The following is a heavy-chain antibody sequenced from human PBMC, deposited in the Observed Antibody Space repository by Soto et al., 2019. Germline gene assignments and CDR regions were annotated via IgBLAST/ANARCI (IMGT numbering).Heavy chain of an antibody. D-gene: IGHD6-19*01. Sequence: GGSLRLSCAASGFTFSSYGMHWVRQAPGKGLEWVAVISYDGSNKYYADSVKGRFTISRDNSKNTLYLQMNSLRAEDTAVYYCAKLLRAVAGTRRDDHDYWGQGTLVTVSS. V-gene: IGHV3-30*18. CDR1: GFTFSSYG. J-gene: IGHJ4*02. CDR3: AKLLRAVAGTRRDDHDY. CDR2: ISYDGSNK.